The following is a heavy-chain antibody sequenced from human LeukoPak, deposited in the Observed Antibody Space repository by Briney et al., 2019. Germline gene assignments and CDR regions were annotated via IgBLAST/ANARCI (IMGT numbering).Heavy chain of an antibody. J-gene: IGHJ4*02. D-gene: IGHD3-10*01. CDR2: IWYDGSEE. CDR3: ARDSTYYYDSGSSGLHYFDN. Sequence: GGSLRLSCAASGFTFSSHGMHWVRQAPGKGLEWVSIIWYDGSEEYYADSVKGRFTISRDNSKNTLYLQMNSLRAEDTAVYYCARDSTYYYDSGSSGLHYFDNWGQGTLVTVSS. V-gene: IGHV3-30*02. CDR1: GFTFSSHG.